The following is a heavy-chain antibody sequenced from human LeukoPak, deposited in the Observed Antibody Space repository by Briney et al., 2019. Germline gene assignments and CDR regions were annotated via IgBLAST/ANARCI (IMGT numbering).Heavy chain of an antibody. CDR3: ARDDNDYYDSSGYYS. Sequence: GGSLRLSCSASGFTVSNNYMSWVRQAPGKGLEGVSVIYSGGSTYYADSVKGRFTSSRENSKNTLYLQMNSLRAEDTAVYYCARDDNDYYDSSGYYSWGQGALVTVSS. CDR1: GFTVSNNY. J-gene: IGHJ4*02. D-gene: IGHD3-22*01. CDR2: IYSGGST. V-gene: IGHV3-66*02.